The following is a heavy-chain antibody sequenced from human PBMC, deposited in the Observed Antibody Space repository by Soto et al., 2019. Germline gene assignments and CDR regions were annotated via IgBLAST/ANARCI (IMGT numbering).Heavy chain of an antibody. J-gene: IGHJ4*02. CDR3: ARKDSSSAFDY. CDR1: VSSSTTYS. Sequence: GESLKLSCKGSVSSSTTYSAGWVRQMHGKGLEWMGIIYPGDSDTRYSPSFQGQVTISADKYISTAYLQWSSLKASDTAMYYCARKDSSSAFDYWGQGTLVTVSS. D-gene: IGHD3-22*01. CDR2: IYPGDSDT. V-gene: IGHV5-51*03.